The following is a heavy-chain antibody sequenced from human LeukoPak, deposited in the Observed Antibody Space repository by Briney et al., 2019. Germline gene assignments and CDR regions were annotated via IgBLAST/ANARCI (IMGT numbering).Heavy chain of an antibody. J-gene: IGHJ4*02. Sequence: PGRFLRLSCAASGFTFSNYGMHWVRQAPGKGLEWVAVISYDGSNKYYADSVKGRFTISRDNSRNMLYLQMNSLRAEDTAVYYSTRDWNDLDYWGQGTLVTVSS. CDR2: ISYDGSNK. D-gene: IGHD1-1*01. V-gene: IGHV3-30*03. CDR3: TRDWNDLDY. CDR1: GFTFSNYG.